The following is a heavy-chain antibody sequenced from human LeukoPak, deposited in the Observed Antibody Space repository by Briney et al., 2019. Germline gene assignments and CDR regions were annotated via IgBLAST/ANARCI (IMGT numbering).Heavy chain of an antibody. Sequence: GGSLSLSCAASGLTFSRYWMTWVRQAPGKGLEWVANIRQDGIEKYYVDSVKGRFTISRDNAKNSLYLQMSSLRVEDTAVYYCARDKMQQSTEGSNFDHWGQGTLVTVSS. CDR1: GLTFSRYW. D-gene: IGHD6-13*01. CDR3: ARDKMQQSTEGSNFDH. CDR2: IRQDGIEK. V-gene: IGHV3-7*01. J-gene: IGHJ4*02.